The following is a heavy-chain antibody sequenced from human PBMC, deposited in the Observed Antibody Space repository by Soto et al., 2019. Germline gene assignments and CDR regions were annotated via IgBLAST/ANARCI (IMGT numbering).Heavy chain of an antibody. CDR2: INPMLGVA. CDR3: ARGPAQFDP. Sequence: SVKVSCKASGGSFSSLVISWLRQTPGQGPEWMGGINPMLGVANFAQKFQDRVTITADESTTTAYMELSSLRSEDTAVYYCARGPAQFDPWGQGTLVTVSS. J-gene: IGHJ5*02. CDR1: GGSFSSLV. V-gene: IGHV1-69*10. D-gene: IGHD2-2*01.